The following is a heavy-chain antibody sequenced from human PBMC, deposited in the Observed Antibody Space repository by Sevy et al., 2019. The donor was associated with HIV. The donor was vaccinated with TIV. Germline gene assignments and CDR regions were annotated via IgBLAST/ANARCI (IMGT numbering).Heavy chain of an antibody. CDR1: GFTFSNHG. CDR3: AKDYARRFSTSSRDFDY. CDR2: IRYDGSNK. V-gene: IGHV3-30*02. Sequence: GGSLRLSCTASGFTFSNHGMHWVRQAPGKGLEWVTLIRYDGSNKYYADSVKGRFTISRDNSKNTLYLQMNSLRAEDTAVYYCAKDYARRFSTSSRDFDYWGQGTLVTVSS. J-gene: IGHJ4*02. D-gene: IGHD6-6*01.